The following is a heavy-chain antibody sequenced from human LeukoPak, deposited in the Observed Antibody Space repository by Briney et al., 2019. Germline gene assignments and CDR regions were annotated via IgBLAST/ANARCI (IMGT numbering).Heavy chain of an antibody. CDR1: GVSISSYC. D-gene: IGHD5-12*01. Sequence: PSETLFLNCTVSGVSISSYCWSWIRQPPGKGLEWIGYIYYSGSTNYNPSLKSRVTMSVDTSKNQFSLKLSSVTAADTAVYYCARTWRHRHYWGQGTLVTVSS. CDR2: IYYSGST. CDR3: ARTWRHRHY. V-gene: IGHV4-59*01. J-gene: IGHJ4*02.